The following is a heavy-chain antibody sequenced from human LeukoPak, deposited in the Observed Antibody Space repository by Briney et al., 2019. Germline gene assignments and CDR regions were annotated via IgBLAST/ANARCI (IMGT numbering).Heavy chain of an antibody. CDR3: TTDTSMVRGVIITIVY. J-gene: IGHJ4*02. Sequence: PGGSLRLSCAASGFTFSSYAMHWVRQAPGKGLEWVGRIKSKTDGGTTDYAAPVKGRFTISRDDSKNTLYLQMNSLKTEDTAVYYCTTDTSMVRGVIITIVYWGQGTLVTVSS. CDR1: GFTFSSYA. V-gene: IGHV3-15*01. CDR2: IKSKTDGGTT. D-gene: IGHD3-10*01.